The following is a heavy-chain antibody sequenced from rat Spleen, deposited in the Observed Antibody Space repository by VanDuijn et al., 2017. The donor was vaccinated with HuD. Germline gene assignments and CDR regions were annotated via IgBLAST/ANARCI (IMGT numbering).Heavy chain of an antibody. Sequence: QVQLKESGPGLVQPSQTLSLTCTVSGFSLTDYSVHWVRQPPGKGLEWIGAIWSGGSTDYSSALKSRLSISRDTSKSQLLLKMNSLQTEDTAIYFCTREGYNNWGAFAYWGQGTLVTVSS. D-gene: IGHD1-10*01. CDR3: TREGYNNWGAFAY. V-gene: IGHV2-19*01. J-gene: IGHJ3*01. CDR2: IWSGGST. CDR1: GFSLTDYS.